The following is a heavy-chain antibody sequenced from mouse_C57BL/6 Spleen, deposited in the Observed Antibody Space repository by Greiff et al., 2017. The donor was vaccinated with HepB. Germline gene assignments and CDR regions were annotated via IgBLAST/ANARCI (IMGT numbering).Heavy chain of an antibody. CDR1: GFSLTSYG. CDR3: ARQGIYYDYDERDYYAMDY. J-gene: IGHJ4*01. CDR2: IWSDGST. D-gene: IGHD2-4*01. V-gene: IGHV2-6-1*01. Sequence: QVQLQQSGPGLVAPSQSLSITCTVSGFSLTSYGVHWVRQPPGKGLEWLVVIWSDGSTTYNSALKSRLSISKDNSKSQVFLKMNSLQTDDTAMYYCARQGIYYDYDERDYYAMDYWGQGTSVTVSS.